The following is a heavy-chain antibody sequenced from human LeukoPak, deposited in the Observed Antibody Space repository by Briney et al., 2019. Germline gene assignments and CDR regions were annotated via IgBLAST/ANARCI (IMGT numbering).Heavy chain of an antibody. CDR1: GYTFTSYD. Sequence: ASVRVSCKASGYTFTSYDINWVRQAAGQGLEWRGWTNPNSGNAAYAQKFQGRVTMTSNTSRTTAYMELSSLRSEDTAVYYCARGHSSAYDSCDTWGQGTLVTVSS. V-gene: IGHV1-8*01. J-gene: IGHJ5*02. D-gene: IGHD5-12*01. CDR2: TNPNSGNA. CDR3: ARGHSSAYDSCDT.